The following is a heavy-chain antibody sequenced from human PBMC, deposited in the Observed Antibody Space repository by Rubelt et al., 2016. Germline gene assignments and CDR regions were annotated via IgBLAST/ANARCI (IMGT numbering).Heavy chain of an antibody. Sequence: EVQLVESGGGLVQPGGSLRLSRAASGFTFRSSWLNWVRQAPGQGLERMASIKYDGSVTSTVHYLQGRVTISRGDAKNSLYLTTNSRRAEDTAVYYCARTNAMNVWRLGTTVTVAS. CDR3: ARTNAMNV. J-gene: IGHJ6*02. CDR2: IKYDGSVT. V-gene: IGHV3-7*01. CDR1: GFTFRSSW.